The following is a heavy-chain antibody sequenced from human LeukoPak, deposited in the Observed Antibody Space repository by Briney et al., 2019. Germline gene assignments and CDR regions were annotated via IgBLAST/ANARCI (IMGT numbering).Heavy chain of an antibody. V-gene: IGHV3-23*01. Sequence: PGGSLRLSCAASGFTFINYGMTWVRQAPGKGLEWVSAISGSAVITFYADSLKGRFTISRDNSKNTLYLEMNSLGAEDTAVYYCAKSRFSGINDAFDIWGQGRMVTVSS. CDR1: GFTFINYG. J-gene: IGHJ3*02. CDR2: ISGSAVIT. D-gene: IGHD6-19*01. CDR3: AKSRFSGINDAFDI.